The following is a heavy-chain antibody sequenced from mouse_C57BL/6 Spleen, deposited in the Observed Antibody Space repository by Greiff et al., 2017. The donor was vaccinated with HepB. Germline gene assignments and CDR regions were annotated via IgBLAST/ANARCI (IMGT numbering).Heavy chain of an antibody. CDR3: ARLNWEGYFDY. CDR1: GFTFSDYG. CDR2: ISSGSSTI. V-gene: IGHV5-17*01. Sequence: EVKLVESGGGLVKPGGSLKLSCAASGFTFSDYGMHWVRQAPEKGLEWVAYISSGSSTIYYADTVKGRFTISRDKAKNTLFLQMTSLRSEDTAMYYCARLNWEGYFDYWGQGTTLTVSS. J-gene: IGHJ2*01. D-gene: IGHD4-1*01.